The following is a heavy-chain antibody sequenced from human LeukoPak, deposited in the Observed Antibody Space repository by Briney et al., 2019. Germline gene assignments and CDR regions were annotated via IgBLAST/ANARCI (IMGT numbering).Heavy chain of an antibody. J-gene: IGHJ6*03. CDR2: INPNSGGT. V-gene: IGHV1-2*02. D-gene: IGHD1-26*01. CDR3: ARGVGNYYYYMDV. CDR1: RSTFTGYY. Sequence: ASVKVSCKASRSTFTGYYMHWVRQAPGQGLEGMGWINPNSGGTNYAQKFQGRVTMTRDTSISTVYMQLSGLRSDDTAVYYCARGVGNYYYYMDVWGKGTTVTVSS.